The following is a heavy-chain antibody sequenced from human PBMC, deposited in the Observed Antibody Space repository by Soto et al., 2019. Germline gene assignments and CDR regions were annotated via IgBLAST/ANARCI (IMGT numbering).Heavy chain of an antibody. D-gene: IGHD4-4*01. CDR1: GFTFSSNG. V-gene: IGHV3-30*03. CDR3: TTDGVLGYRGDDALDI. CDR2: ISYDGSNK. Sequence: GGSLRLSCAASGFTFSSNGMHWVRQAPGKGLEWVAVISYDGSNKYFVDSVMGRFTISRDNSKDTLYLQMNSLRPEDTAVYYCTTDGVLGYRGDDALDIWGQGTMVTVSS. J-gene: IGHJ3*02.